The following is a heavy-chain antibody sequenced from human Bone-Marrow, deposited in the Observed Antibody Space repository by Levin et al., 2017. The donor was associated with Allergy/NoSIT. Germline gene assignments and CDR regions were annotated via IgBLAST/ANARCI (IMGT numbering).Heavy chain of an antibody. J-gene: IGHJ3*02. Sequence: GESLKISCAASGFSFSSYGMHWVRQAPGKGLEWVAVISYDGYNKYYVDSVKGRFTISRDNSKNTLYLQMNSLRGDDTAVYYCAKGLEDDDYWSANDAFDIWGQGTMVPVSS. V-gene: IGHV3-30*18. CDR2: ISYDGYNK. D-gene: IGHD3-3*01. CDR3: AKGLEDDDYWSANDAFDI. CDR1: GFSFSSYG.